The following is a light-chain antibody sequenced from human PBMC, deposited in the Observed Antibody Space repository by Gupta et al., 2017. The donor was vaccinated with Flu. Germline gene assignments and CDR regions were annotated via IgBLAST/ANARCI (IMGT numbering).Light chain of an antibody. CDR1: SSDVGNYNL. Sequence: QSALTQPASVSGSPGQSITISCTGTSSDVGNYNLVSWYQQHPGKAPKLMIYEGNKRPSGVSNRFSGSKSGNTASLTISGLQAEDEADYYCCSDAGSYTVILGGGTKLTVL. CDR3: CSDAGSYTVI. V-gene: IGLV2-23*01. CDR2: EGN. J-gene: IGLJ2*01.